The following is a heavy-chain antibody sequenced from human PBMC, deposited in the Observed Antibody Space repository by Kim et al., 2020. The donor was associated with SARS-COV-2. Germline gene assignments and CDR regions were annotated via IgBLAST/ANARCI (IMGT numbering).Heavy chain of an antibody. Sequence: GGSLRLSCAASGFAVYRFAMNWVRQAPGKGLEWISAITNNNGKTYYQDSVKGRFTISRDESKNIVFLHMNSLRVEDTAVYYCAKDHPSPGWPTVGDWGQGTLVAVSS. CDR2: ITNNNGKT. J-gene: IGHJ4*02. D-gene: IGHD6-19*01. V-gene: IGHV3-23*01. CDR3: AKDHPSPGWPTVGD. CDR1: GFAVYRFA.